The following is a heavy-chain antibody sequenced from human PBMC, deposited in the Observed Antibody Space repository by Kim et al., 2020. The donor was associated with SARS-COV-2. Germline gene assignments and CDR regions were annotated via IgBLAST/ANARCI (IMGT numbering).Heavy chain of an antibody. CDR2: FDPEDGET. CDR1: GYTLTELS. CDR3: ATIYGSGSYPDAFDI. V-gene: IGHV1-24*01. J-gene: IGHJ3*02. D-gene: IGHD3-10*01. Sequence: ASVKVSCKVSGYTLTELSMHWVRQAPGKGLEWMGGFDPEDGETIYAQKFQGRVTMTEDTSTDTAYMELSSLRSEDTAVYYCATIYGSGSYPDAFDIWGQGTMVTVA.